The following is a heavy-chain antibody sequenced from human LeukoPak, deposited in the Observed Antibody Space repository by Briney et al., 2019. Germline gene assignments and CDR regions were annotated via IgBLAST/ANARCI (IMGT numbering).Heavy chain of an antibody. CDR1: GGSISSSSYY. CDR2: IYYSGST. D-gene: IGHD6-6*01. V-gene: IGHV4-39*07. J-gene: IGHJ6*03. CDR3: ARDFSSSSTVYYYYYMDV. Sequence: SETLSLTCTVSGGSISSSSYYWGWIRQPPGKGLEWIGSIYYSGSTYYNPSLKSPFTISLDTSKNQFSLKLSSVTAADTAIYYCARDFSSSSTVYYYYYMDVWGKGTTVTVSS.